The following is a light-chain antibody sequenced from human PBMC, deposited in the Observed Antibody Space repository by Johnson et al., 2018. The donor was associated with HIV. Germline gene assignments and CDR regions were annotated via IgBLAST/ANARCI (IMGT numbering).Light chain of an antibody. CDR2: DNN. J-gene: IGLJ1*01. CDR3: GTWDSSLSAAV. Sequence: QSVLTQPPSVSAAPGQKVTISCSGSSSNIGNNYVSWYQQLPGTAPKLLIYDNNKRPPGIPDRFSGSKSGTSATLGITGLQTGDEADYYCGTWDSSLSAAVFGTGTKVTVL. V-gene: IGLV1-51*01. CDR1: SSNIGNNY.